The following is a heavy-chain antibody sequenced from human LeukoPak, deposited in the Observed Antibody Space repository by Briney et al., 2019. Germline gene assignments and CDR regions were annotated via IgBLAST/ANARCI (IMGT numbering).Heavy chain of an antibody. V-gene: IGHV3-23*01. CDR2: ISGSGART. CDR1: GFTFSNYA. CDR3: AKEGATEGPSSFDY. J-gene: IGHJ4*02. Sequence: GGSLRLSCAASGFTFSNYAMSWVRQAPGKGLEWVSAISGSGARTFYADSVKGRFTISRDNSKDTMDLQMNSLRVEDTAVYYYAKEGATEGPSSFDYWGQGTLVTASS. D-gene: IGHD5-12*01.